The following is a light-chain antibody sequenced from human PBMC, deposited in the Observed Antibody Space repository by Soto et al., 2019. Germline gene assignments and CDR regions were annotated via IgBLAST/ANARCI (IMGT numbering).Light chain of an antibody. Sequence: DIQMTQSPSTLSASVGDRVTITCRASQSISSWLAWYQQKPGKAPTLLIYKASGLESGVPSRFSGSGSGTEFTLTISSLQPDDFATYYCQQYNSYSWTCGQGTKVEIK. CDR3: QQYNSYSWT. CDR1: QSISSW. CDR2: KAS. V-gene: IGKV1-5*03. J-gene: IGKJ1*01.